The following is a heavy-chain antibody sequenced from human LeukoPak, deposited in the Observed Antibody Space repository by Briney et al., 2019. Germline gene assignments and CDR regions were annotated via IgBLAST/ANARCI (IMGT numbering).Heavy chain of an antibody. V-gene: IGHV1-18*01. D-gene: IGHD3-9*01. CDR2: ISAYNGNT. CDR1: GYTFTSYG. J-gene: IGHJ4*02. CDR3: ARDLAVLRYFDWPLDY. Sequence: GASVKVSRKASGYTFTSYGISWVRQAPGQGLEWMGWISAYNGNTNYAQKLQSRVTITTDTSTSTDYMELRSLRSDGTAVYYCARDLAVLRYFDWPLDYWGQGTLVTVSS.